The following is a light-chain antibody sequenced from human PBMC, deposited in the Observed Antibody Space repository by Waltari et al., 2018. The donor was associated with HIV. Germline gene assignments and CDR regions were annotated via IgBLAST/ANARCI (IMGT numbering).Light chain of an antibody. J-gene: IGKJ2*01. V-gene: IGKV4-1*01. CDR2: WAP. CDR3: QPFYIPPYI. CDR1: RSLLYSSNNQNS. Sequence: DILLTQSPDSLAVSLGESATINSKSSRSLLYSSNNQNSLAWYQQKPVQPPKLLIYWAPTRESGVPDSLSGSGSGTDFTLTISSLLAEDVAVYYCQPFYIPPYIFGHGTKLEIQ.